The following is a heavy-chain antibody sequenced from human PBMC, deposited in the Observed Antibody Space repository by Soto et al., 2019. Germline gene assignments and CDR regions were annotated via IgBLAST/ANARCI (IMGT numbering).Heavy chain of an antibody. D-gene: IGHD6-6*01. J-gene: IGHJ6*02. CDR2: MYHSGIT. CDR1: GYSIRSGYF. V-gene: IGHV4-38-2*01. Sequence: SETLSLTCAVSGYSIRSGYFWGWIRQPPGKGLEWIGSMYHSGITYYNLSLKSRVTISVDTSKNQLSLKLSSATAADTAVYYCARSMYSTSAQLYYGMDVWGQGATVTVSS. CDR3: ARSMYSTSAQLYYGMDV.